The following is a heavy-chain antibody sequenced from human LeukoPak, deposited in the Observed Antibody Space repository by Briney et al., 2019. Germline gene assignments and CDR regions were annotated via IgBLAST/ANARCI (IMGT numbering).Heavy chain of an antibody. CDR1: GFTFNRNW. Sequence: GGSLRLSCAASGFTFNRNWMSWLRQAPGKGLEWVSVISGSGDITYYADSVKGRFTISRDNSKNTLYLQMNSLRAEDTAVYYCAKATYSSGWNLYFDYWGQGTLVTVSS. CDR2: ISGSGDIT. J-gene: IGHJ4*02. V-gene: IGHV3-23*01. CDR3: AKATYSSGWNLYFDY. D-gene: IGHD6-25*01.